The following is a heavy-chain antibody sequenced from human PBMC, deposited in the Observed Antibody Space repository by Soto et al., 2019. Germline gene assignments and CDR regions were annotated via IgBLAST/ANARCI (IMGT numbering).Heavy chain of an antibody. J-gene: IGHJ6*02. CDR1: GFTFSSYA. CDR2: ISGSGGST. CDR3: AKDFSSSWYGGFYYYYGMDV. V-gene: IGHV3-23*01. Sequence: HPGGSLRLSCAASGFTFSSYAMGWVRQAPGKGLEWVSAISGSGGSTYYADSVKGRFTIARDNSKNTLYLQMNSLRAEDTAVYYCAKDFSSSWYGGFYYYYGMDVWGQGTTVTVSS. D-gene: IGHD6-13*01.